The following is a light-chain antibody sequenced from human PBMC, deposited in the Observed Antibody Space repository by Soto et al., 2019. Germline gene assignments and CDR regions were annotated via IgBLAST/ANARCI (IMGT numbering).Light chain of an antibody. Sequence: EIVLTQSPATLSLSPGERATLSCRASQSVSSYLAWYQQKPGQAPRLLIYDASNRATGIPARISGIGSGTDLTRTISSLEPEDFAVYYCQQRSNWPPLFTVGPGTKVDIK. CDR1: QSVSSY. CDR3: QQRSNWPPLFT. CDR2: DAS. V-gene: IGKV3-11*01. J-gene: IGKJ3*01.